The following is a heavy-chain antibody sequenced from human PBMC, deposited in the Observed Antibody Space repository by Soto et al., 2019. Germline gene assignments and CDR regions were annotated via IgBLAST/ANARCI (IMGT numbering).Heavy chain of an antibody. Sequence: SETLSLTCAVYGGSFSGYYWGWIRQPPGKGLEWVGEINHSGSTNYNPSLKSRVTISVDTSKNQFSLKLSSVTAADTAVYYCASGPYYYGSGSSNGFDYWGQGTLVTVSS. J-gene: IGHJ4*02. CDR1: GGSFSGYY. V-gene: IGHV4-34*01. CDR3: ASGPYYYGSGSSNGFDY. D-gene: IGHD3-10*01. CDR2: INHSGST.